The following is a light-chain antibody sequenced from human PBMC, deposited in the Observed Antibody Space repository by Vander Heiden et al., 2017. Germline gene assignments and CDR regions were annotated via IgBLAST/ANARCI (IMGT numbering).Light chain of an antibody. V-gene: IGKV3D-20*01. CDR3: QQYGSSPWT. J-gene: IGKJ1*01. Sequence: IVLTQSPATLSLSPGERATLSCRASQSVSSSYLAWYQQKPGLASRLLIYDASSRATGIPDRFSGSGSGTDFTLTISRLEPEDFAVYYCQQYGSSPWTFGQGTKVEIK. CDR2: DAS. CDR1: QSVSSSY.